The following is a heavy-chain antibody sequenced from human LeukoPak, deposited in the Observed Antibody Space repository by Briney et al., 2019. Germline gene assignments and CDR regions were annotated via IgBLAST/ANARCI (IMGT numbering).Heavy chain of an antibody. V-gene: IGHV3-7*01. CDR1: GFTFSSYW. CDR2: IKQDGSEK. CDR3: ARDLQWLVVSDAFDI. J-gene: IGHJ3*02. D-gene: IGHD6-19*01. Sequence: GGSLRLSCAASGFTFSSYWMSWVRQAPGKGLEWVANIKQDGSEKYYVDSVKGRFTISRDNAKNSLYLQMNSLRAEDTAVYYCARDLQWLVVSDAFDIWGQGTMVTVSS.